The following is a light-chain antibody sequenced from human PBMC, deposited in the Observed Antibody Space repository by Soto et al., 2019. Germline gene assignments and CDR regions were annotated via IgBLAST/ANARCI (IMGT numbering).Light chain of an antibody. V-gene: IGKV1-39*01. CDR3: QQSYSTPQLT. Sequence: DIQMTQSPSSLSASVGDRVTITCRASQSISSYLNWYQQKPGKAPKLLIYAASSLQSGVPSRFSGSGSGTDFTLTISSLQPEDFATYDCQQSYSTPQLTFGGGTQVEIK. CDR2: AAS. J-gene: IGKJ4*01. CDR1: QSISSY.